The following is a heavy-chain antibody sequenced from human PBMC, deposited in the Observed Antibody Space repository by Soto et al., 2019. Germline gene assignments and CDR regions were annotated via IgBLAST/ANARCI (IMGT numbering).Heavy chain of an antibody. J-gene: IGHJ5*02. V-gene: IGHV4-4*02. D-gene: IGHD3-22*01. CDR1: GGSISSSNW. CDR3: ARDPRYYYDSSGYSKGFDP. CDR2: IYHSGST. Sequence: SETLSLTCAVSGGSISSSNWWSWVRQPPGKGLEWIGEIYHSGSTNYNPSLKSRVTISVDKSKNQFSLKLSSVTAADTAVYYCARDPRYYYDSSGYSKGFDPWGQGTLVTVSS.